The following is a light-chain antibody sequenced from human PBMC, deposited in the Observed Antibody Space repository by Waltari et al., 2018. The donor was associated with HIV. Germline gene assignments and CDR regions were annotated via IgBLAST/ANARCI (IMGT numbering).Light chain of an antibody. V-gene: IGKV4-1*01. CDR2: WAS. CDR3: QQYFTTHWT. J-gene: IGKJ1*01. Sequence: DIVMTQSQDSLSVSLGEKATINCKSSQSCLYTSNNKNYLAWYQQKPGQPPKKLIYWASTRESGVHDRFSGSGSGTDFTLTISSLQSEDVAVYYCQQYFTTHWTFGQGTKVEIK. CDR1: QSCLYTSNNKNY.